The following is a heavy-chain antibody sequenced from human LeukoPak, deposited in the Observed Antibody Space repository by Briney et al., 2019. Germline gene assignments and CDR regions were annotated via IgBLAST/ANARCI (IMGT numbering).Heavy chain of an antibody. Sequence: SVKVSCKASGGTFSSYAISWVRQAPGQGLEWMGGIIPIFGTANYAQKFQGRVTITADKSTTTAYMELSSLRSEDTAVYYCARGIAAAGKFDYWGQGTLVTVSS. J-gene: IGHJ4*02. D-gene: IGHD6-13*01. V-gene: IGHV1-69*06. CDR3: ARGIAAAGKFDY. CDR2: IIPIFGTA. CDR1: GGTFSSYA.